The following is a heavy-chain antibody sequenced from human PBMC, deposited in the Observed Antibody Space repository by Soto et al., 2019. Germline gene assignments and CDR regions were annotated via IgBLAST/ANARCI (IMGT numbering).Heavy chain of an antibody. J-gene: IGHJ4*02. Sequence: EVQLLASGGGLVQPGGSLRLTCVASGFFFSDYATSWVRQAPGKGLEWVSVVSRRGDSIHYADSVKGRFTISRDNSKSTLYLQMNRLRAEDTAVYYCGYSVCSGGTCYYDDGGRGTLVTVSS. CDR2: VSRRGDSI. D-gene: IGHD2-15*01. CDR3: GYSVCSGGTCYYDD. V-gene: IGHV3-23*01. CDR1: GFFFSDYA.